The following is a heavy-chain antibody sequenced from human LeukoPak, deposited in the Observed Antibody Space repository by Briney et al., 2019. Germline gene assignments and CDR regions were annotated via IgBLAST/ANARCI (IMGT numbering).Heavy chain of an antibody. V-gene: IGHV3-48*01. J-gene: IGHJ3*01. CDR3: TNFKPPAPDALDV. CDR1: GFTFSDYS. D-gene: IGHD2/OR15-2a*01. Sequence: GGSLRLSRAASGFTFSDYSMNWVRQAPGKGLEWISYISGSGTIYYADSVKGRFTISRDNAQRLVYLQMNSLRAEDTAVYYCTNFKPPAPDALDVWGQGTLITVSS. CDR2: ISGSGTI.